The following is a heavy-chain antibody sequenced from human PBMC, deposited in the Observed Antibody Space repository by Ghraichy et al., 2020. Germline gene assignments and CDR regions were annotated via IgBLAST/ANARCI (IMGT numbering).Heavy chain of an antibody. Sequence: GESLNISCAASGFTFSSYSMNWVRQAPGKGLEWLSYISSTSSTIYYADSVKGRFTISRDNAKNSLYLQLNSLRDEDTAVYYCARESPLRTVTPFDYWGQGTLVTVSS. CDR1: GFTFSSYS. J-gene: IGHJ4*02. CDR2: ISSTSSTI. V-gene: IGHV3-48*02. CDR3: ARESPLRTVTPFDY. D-gene: IGHD4-23*01.